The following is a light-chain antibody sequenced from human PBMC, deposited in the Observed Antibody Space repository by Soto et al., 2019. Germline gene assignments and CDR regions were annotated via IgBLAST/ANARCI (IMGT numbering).Light chain of an antibody. J-gene: IGKJ1*01. CDR2: KAS. V-gene: IGKV1-5*03. CDR1: QSIGSF. CDR3: QQCETHWT. Sequence: DIQMTQSPSTLSASVGDRVTITCRASQSIGSFLAWYQQKPGKTPTLLIYKASILEGGVPSRFSGGGSGTVFPITISSLQPDDSASNYRQQCETHWTFGQGTKVDMK.